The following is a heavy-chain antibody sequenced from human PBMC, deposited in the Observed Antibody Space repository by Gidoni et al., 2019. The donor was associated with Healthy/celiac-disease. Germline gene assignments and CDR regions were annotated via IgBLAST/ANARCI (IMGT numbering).Heavy chain of an antibody. V-gene: IGHV1-58*01. J-gene: IGHJ4*02. CDR1: GFTFTSSA. CDR3: AAGDGELLGYFDY. CDR2: IVVGSGNT. D-gene: IGHD1-26*01. Sequence: QMQLVQSGPEVKKPGTSVQVSCKASGFTFTSSAVQWVRQARGQRLEWIGWIVVGSGNTNYAQKFQERVTITRDMSTSTAYMELSSLRSEDTAVYYCAAGDGELLGYFDYWGQGTLVTVSS.